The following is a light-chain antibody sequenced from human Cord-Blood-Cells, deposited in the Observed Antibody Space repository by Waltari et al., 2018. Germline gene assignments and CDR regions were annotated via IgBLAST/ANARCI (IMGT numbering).Light chain of an antibody. CDR3: CSYAGSSTWV. J-gene: IGLJ2*01. CDR1: RIEVGSYTL. CDR2: EGS. V-gene: IGLV2-23*01. Sequence: QSALTQPASVSGSPGQPITISCTGHRIEVGSYTLVPLYQQHLGKASKLMIYEGSKRPSGVSKRFSGSKSGNTASLTISGLQAEYEADYYCCSYAGSSTWVVGGGTKLTVL.